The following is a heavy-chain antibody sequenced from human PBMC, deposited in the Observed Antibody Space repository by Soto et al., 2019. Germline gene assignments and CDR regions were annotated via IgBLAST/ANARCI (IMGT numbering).Heavy chain of an antibody. CDR2: IIPIFGTA. D-gene: IGHD3-22*01. V-gene: IGHV1-69*06. J-gene: IGHJ5*02. Sequence: QVQLVQSGAEVKKPGSSVKVSCKASGGTFSSYAISWVRQAPGQGLEWMGGIIPIFGTANYAQKFQGRVSITGDKSTSTAYMGLSSLRYEDTGVYYCEGDLSYYYDSSGRNWFDPWGQGTLLTGSS. CDR3: EGDLSYYYDSSGRNWFDP. CDR1: GGTFSSYA.